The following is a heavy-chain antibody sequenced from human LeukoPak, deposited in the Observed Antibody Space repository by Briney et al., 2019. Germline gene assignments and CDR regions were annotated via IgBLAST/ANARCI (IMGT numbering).Heavy chain of an antibody. CDR3: ARDILWGYCSGGSCYSHVDY. CDR2: ISSSSSYI. D-gene: IGHD2-15*01. V-gene: IGHV3-21*01. Sequence: GGSLRLSCAASGFTFSSYSMNWVRQAPGKGLEWVSSISSSSSYIYYADSVKGRFTISRDNAKNSPYLQMNSLRAEDTAVYYCARDILWGYCSGGSCYSHVDYWGQGTLVTVSS. CDR1: GFTFSSYS. J-gene: IGHJ4*02.